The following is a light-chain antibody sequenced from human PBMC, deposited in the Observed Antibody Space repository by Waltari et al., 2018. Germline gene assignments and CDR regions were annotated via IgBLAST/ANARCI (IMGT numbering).Light chain of an antibody. V-gene: IGKV3-20*01. CDR2: LAS. CDR1: RSVSNNY. J-gene: IGKJ1*01. CDR3: QQYGTSPPGT. Sequence: EIVLTQSPGTLSLSPGERAPLSCRASRSVSNNYLAWYQQKSGQAPRLLIYLASTRATGIPDRFSGSGSGTDFTLTISRLEPEDFAVYYCQQYGTSPPGTFGQGTKVEIK.